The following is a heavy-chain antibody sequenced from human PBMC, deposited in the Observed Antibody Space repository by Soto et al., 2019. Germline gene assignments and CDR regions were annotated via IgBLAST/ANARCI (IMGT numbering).Heavy chain of an antibody. V-gene: IGHV4-34*01. D-gene: IGHD3-16*02. Sequence: PSETLSLTCAVYGGSFSGYYWSWIRQPPGKGLEWIGEINHSGSTNYNPSLKSRVTISVDTSKNQFSLKLSSVTAADTAVYYCARGSPFFRGHDYVWGSYRLPYFDYWGQGTLGAVSS. J-gene: IGHJ4*02. CDR1: GGSFSGYY. CDR3: ARGSPFFRGHDYVWGSYRLPYFDY. CDR2: INHSGST.